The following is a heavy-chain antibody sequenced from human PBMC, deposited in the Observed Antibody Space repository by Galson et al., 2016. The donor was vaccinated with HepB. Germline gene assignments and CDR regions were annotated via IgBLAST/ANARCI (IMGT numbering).Heavy chain of an antibody. CDR3: AASGSYLAADY. Sequence: SLRLSCAASGLPFRSYGMHWVRQAPGKGLEWVAVILYDGSNKYYAGSVKGRFTISRDNSKNTLYLNMSSLRPEDTAVYYCAASGSYLAADYWGQGTLVTVSS. CDR1: GLPFRSYG. V-gene: IGHV3-30*03. CDR2: ILYDGSNK. J-gene: IGHJ4*02. D-gene: IGHD1-26*01.